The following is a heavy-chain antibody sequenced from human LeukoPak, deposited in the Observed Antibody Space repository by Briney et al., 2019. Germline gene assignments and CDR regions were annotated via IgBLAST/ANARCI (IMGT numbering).Heavy chain of an antibody. V-gene: IGHV4-38-2*02. Sequence: SETLSLTCTVSGYSISSGHYWGWIRQPPGKGLEWIGSMYHSGSTHYNPPLKSRVTISEDTSKNLFSLKLRSVTAADTAVYYCARGPRFGELLWHWFDPWGQGTLVTVSS. J-gene: IGHJ5*02. CDR1: GYSISSGHY. CDR2: MYHSGST. D-gene: IGHD3-10*01. CDR3: ARGPRFGELLWHWFDP.